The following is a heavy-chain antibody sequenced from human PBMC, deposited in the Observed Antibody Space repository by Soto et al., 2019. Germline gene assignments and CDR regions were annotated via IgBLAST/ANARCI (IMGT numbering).Heavy chain of an antibody. J-gene: IGHJ4*02. CDR3: ARVRTLRYFDWPTFGY. CDR2: IYSGGST. Sequence: PGGSLRLSCAASGFTVSGNYMIWVRQAPGKGLEWVSVIYSGGSTYYADSVKDRFTISRDNSKNTLYLQMNSLRAEDTAVYYCARVRTLRYFDWPTFGYWGQGTLVTVSS. V-gene: IGHV3-53*01. CDR1: GFTVSGNY. D-gene: IGHD3-9*01.